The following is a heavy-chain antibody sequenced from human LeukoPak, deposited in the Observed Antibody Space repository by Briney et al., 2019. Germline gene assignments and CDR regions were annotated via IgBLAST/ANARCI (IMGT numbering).Heavy chain of an antibody. CDR3: ARPRGNSSGLDY. D-gene: IGHD6-19*01. J-gene: IGHJ4*02. Sequence: ASVKVSCKASGYTFTSYDINWVRQATGQGLEWMGWMNPNSGNTGYAQKFQGRVTMTRNTSISTAYMELGSLRSEDTAIYYCARPRGNSSGLDYWGQGTLVTVSS. CDR2: MNPNSGNT. V-gene: IGHV1-8*01. CDR1: GYTFTSYD.